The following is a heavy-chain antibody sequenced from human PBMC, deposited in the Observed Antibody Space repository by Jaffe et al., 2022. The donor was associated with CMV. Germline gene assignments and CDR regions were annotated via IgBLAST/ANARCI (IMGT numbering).Heavy chain of an antibody. CDR3: SRSLHTGTGDH. Sequence: EVQLVESGGGLVKPGGSLRLSCAASGFGFGTYNINWVRQAPGKGLEWVASIGSDETFTPHADSVKGRFTISRDNAKNSVYLQMNSLRVEDTAVYYCSRSLHTGTGDHWGQGTLVTVSS. J-gene: IGHJ4*02. CDR1: GFGFGTYN. CDR2: IGSDETFT. V-gene: IGHV3-21*06.